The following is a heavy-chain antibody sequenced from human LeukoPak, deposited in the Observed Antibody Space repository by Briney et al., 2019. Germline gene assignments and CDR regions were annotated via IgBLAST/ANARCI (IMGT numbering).Heavy chain of an antibody. D-gene: IGHD5-18*01. J-gene: IGHJ3*02. Sequence: SETLSLTCTVSGYSISSGYYWGWIRQPPGKGLEWIGSIYHSGSTYYNPSLKSRVTISVDMSKNEFSLKLSSVTAADTAVYYCARDGLWIQNAFDIWGQGTMVTVSA. CDR3: ARDGLWIQNAFDI. CDR1: GYSISSGYY. CDR2: IYHSGST. V-gene: IGHV4-38-2*02.